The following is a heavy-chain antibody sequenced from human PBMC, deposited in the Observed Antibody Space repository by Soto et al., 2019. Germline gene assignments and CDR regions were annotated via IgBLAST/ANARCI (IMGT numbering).Heavy chain of an antibody. V-gene: IGHV4-59*01. D-gene: IGHD3-16*01. CDR3: AGGDDYVWFDY. CDR1: GGSISSYY. J-gene: IGHJ4*02. Sequence: SETLSLTCTVSGGSISSYYWSWIRQPPGKGLEWIGYIYYSGSTNYNPSLKSRVTISVDTSKNQFSLKLSSVTAADTAVYYCAGGDDYVWFDYWGQGTLVTVSS. CDR2: IYYSGST.